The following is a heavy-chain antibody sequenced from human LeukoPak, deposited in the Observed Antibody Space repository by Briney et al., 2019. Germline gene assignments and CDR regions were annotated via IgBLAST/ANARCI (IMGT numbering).Heavy chain of an antibody. CDR1: GGSISSYF. J-gene: IGHJ4*02. CDR3: AREGHCSSTSCYGTNFSLDY. V-gene: IGHV4-4*07. D-gene: IGHD2-2*01. CDR2: IYTSVST. Sequence: PSETLSLTCTVSGGSISSYFWSWIRQPAGKGLEWIGRIYTSVSTNYNPSLKSRVTMSVDTSKNQFSLKLSSVTAADTAVYYCAREGHCSSTSCYGTNFSLDYWGQGTLVTVSS.